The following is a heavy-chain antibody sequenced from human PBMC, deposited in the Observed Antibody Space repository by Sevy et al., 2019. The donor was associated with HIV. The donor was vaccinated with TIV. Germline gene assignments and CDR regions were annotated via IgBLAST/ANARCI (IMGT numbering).Heavy chain of an antibody. CDR1: GYIFNTFA. CDR2: ISTYNNNI. V-gene: IGHV1-18*01. J-gene: IGHJ5*02. CDR3: AREGYGDNGWLDP. D-gene: IGHD5-18*01. Sequence: ASVKVSCKTSGYIFNTFAISWLRQAPGQGPEWMEWISTYNNNIQYAQKFQGRVTMTKDTSTSTAYMEVKSLRSDDTAVYYCAREGYGDNGWLDPWGQGTLVTVSS.